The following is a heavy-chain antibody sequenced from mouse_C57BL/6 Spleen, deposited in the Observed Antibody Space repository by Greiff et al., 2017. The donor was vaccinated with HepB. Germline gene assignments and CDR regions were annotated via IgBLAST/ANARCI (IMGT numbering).Heavy chain of an antibody. Sequence: VQLQQSGAELVKPGASVKLSCKASGYTFTSYWMHWVKQRPGQGLEWIGMIHPNSGSTNYNEKFKSKATLTVDKSSSTAYMQLSSLTSEDSAVYYCAREETGTDWYFDVWGTGTTVTVSS. D-gene: IGHD4-1*01. V-gene: IGHV1-64*01. J-gene: IGHJ1*03. CDR2: IHPNSGST. CDR3: AREETGTDWYFDV. CDR1: GYTFTSYW.